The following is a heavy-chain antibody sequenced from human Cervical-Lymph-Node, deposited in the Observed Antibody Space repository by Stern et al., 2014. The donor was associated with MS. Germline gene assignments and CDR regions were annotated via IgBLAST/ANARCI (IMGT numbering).Heavy chain of an antibody. V-gene: IGHV4-59*01. CDR2: IYHTGSV. D-gene: IGHD2-15*01. CDR1: GGSLRSYY. J-gene: IGHJ4*02. CDR3: AREGEYCSGSRCYPFLDY. Sequence: VQLVESGPGLVKPSETLSLTCTVSGGSLRSYYWNWIRQAPGQGLEWLGVIYHTGSVNYNPSLSSRVAMSVDTSKNQFSLTVSSVTAADTAVYYCAREGEYCSGSRCYPFLDYWGQGTLVTVSS.